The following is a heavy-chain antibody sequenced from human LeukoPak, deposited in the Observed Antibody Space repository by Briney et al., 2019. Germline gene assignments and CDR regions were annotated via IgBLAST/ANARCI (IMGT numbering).Heavy chain of an antibody. D-gene: IGHD3-22*01. V-gene: IGHV3-21*01. CDR2: ISSSSSYI. J-gene: IGHJ4*02. CDR1: GFTFSSCS. Sequence: GGSLRLSCAASGFTFSSCSMNWVRQAPGKGLEWVSSISSSSSYIYYADSVKGRFTISRDNAKNSLYLQMNSLRAEDTAVYYCARVGEYYDSSGYPGYWGQGTLVTVSS. CDR3: ARVGEYYDSSGYPGY.